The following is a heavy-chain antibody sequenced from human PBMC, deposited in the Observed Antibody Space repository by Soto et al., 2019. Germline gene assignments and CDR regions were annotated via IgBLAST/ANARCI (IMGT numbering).Heavy chain of an antibody. CDR2: IYYSGST. Sequence: SETLSLTCTVSGGSISSGDYYWSWIRQPPGKGLEWIGYIYYSGSTYYNPSLKSRVTISVDTSKNQFSLKLSSVTAADTAVYYCASVDTAMVTLDYWGQGTLVTVSS. V-gene: IGHV4-30-4*01. D-gene: IGHD5-18*01. J-gene: IGHJ4*02. CDR1: GGSISSGDYY. CDR3: ASVDTAMVTLDY.